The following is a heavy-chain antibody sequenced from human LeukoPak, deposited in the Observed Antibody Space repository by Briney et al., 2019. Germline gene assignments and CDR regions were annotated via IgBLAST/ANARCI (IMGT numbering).Heavy chain of an antibody. D-gene: IGHD6-13*01. CDR3: AREAAVNYYYYYGMDV. V-gene: IGHV4-4*07. Sequence: SETLSLTCTVSGGSISSYYWSWIRQPAGRGLEWIGRLYTSGSTNYNPSLKGRVTMSVDTSKNQFSLKLSSVTAADTAVYYCAREAAVNYYYYYGMDVWDQGTTVTVSS. J-gene: IGHJ6*02. CDR1: GGSISSYY. CDR2: LYTSGST.